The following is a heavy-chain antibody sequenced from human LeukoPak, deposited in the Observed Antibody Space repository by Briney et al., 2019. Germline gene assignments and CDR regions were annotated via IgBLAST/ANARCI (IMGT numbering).Heavy chain of an antibody. V-gene: IGHV3-23*01. CDR2: IGGGLGGT. Sequence: GGSLRHSCVASGFTFNFYAVDWGRQAPGKGPEWVATIGGGLGGTYFADSVKGRFTISRDDSKNPLYLKMSNLRDEDTAKYYCAKDVGQGSGGYVWALNIWGQGTLVTVSS. CDR1: GFTFNFYA. CDR3: AKDVGQGSGGYVWALNI. D-gene: IGHD6-19*01. J-gene: IGHJ1*01.